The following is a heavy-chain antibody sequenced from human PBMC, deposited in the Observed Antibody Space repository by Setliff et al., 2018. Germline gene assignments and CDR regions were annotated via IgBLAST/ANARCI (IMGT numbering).Heavy chain of an antibody. CDR2: IYHRGRT. J-gene: IGHJ3*01. CDR1: GISISSDHY. Sequence: PSETLSLTCDVSGISISSDHYWGWIRQPPGKGLEWIATIYHRGRTYYNPSLDSRVTISLDTSKNHFSLRLRSVAAADTAVYYCASPRRDDLDSPFDAFDLWGQGTKVTVSS. V-gene: IGHV4-38-2*01. D-gene: IGHD3-3*01. CDR3: ASPRRDDLDSPFDAFDL.